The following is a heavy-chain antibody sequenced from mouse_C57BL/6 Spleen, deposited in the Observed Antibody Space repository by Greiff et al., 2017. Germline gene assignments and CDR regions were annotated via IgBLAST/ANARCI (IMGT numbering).Heavy chain of an antibody. CDR3: ARGETGTVDY. J-gene: IGHJ2*01. V-gene: IGHV1-54*01. D-gene: IGHD4-1*01. CDR1: GYAFTNYL. Sequence: VQLQQPGAELVKPGASVKMSCKASGYAFTNYLIEWVKQRPGQGLEWIGVINPGSGCTNYNEKFKGKATLTADKSSSTAYMQLSSLTSEDSAVYFCARGETGTVDYWGQGTTLTVSS. CDR2: INPGSGCT.